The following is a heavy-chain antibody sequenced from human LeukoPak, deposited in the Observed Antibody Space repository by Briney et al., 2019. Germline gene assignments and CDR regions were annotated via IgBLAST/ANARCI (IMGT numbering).Heavy chain of an antibody. V-gene: IGHV3-11*01. Sequence: GGSLRLSCAASGFTFSDYYMTWIRQAPGKGLEWISYISGSGSTIKYADSVKGRFAISRDNARNLVYLQMNSLRVDDTAVYYCAYSIQVAFWGQGTLVTVSS. D-gene: IGHD6-13*01. J-gene: IGHJ4*02. CDR3: AYSIQVAF. CDR2: ISGSGSTI. CDR1: GFTFSDYY.